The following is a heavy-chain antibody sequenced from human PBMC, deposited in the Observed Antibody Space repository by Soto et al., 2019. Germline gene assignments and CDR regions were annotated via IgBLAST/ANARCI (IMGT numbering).Heavy chain of an antibody. CDR2: ISSSSSYI. D-gene: IGHD2-8*01. V-gene: IGHV3-21*01. J-gene: IGHJ3*02. Sequence: EVQLVESGGGLVKPGGSLRLSCAASGFTFSSYSMNWVRQAPGKGLEWVSSISSSSSYIYYADSVKGRFTISRDNAKKSLYLQMNSLRAEDTAVYYCARDCRGCTNGVYAFDIWGQGTMVTVSS. CDR3: ARDCRGCTNGVYAFDI. CDR1: GFTFSSYS.